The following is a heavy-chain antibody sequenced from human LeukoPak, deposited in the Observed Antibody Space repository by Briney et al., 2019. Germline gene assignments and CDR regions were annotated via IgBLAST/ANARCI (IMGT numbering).Heavy chain of an antibody. J-gene: IGHJ6*03. CDR3: ARGVAGPYYYYYMDV. Sequence: ASVKVSCKASGYTFTDYYMHWVRQAPGQGLEWMGRINPNSGGTNYAQKFQGRVTITRDTSISTAYMELSRLTSDDTAVYYCARGVAGPYYYYYMDVWGRGTTVTVSS. CDR2: INPNSGGT. D-gene: IGHD6-19*01. V-gene: IGHV1-2*06. CDR1: GYTFTDYY.